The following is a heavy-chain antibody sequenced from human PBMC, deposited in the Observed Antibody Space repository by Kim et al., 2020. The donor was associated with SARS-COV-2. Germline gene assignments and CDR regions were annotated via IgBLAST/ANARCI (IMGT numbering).Heavy chain of an antibody. CDR1: GYTFTSYA. D-gene: IGHD3-10*01. CDR2: INTNTGNP. CDR3: ARDSFRSGNYYGSGSSWFDP. J-gene: IGHJ5*02. Sequence: ASVKVSCKASGYTFTSYAMNWVRQAPGQGLEWMGWINTNTGNPTYAQGFTGRFVFSLDTSVSTAYLQISSLKAEDTAVYYCARDSFRSGNYYGSGSSWFDPWGQGTLVTVSS. V-gene: IGHV7-4-1*02.